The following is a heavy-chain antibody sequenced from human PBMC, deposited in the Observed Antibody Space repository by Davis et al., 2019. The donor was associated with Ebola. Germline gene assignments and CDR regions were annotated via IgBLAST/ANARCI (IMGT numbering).Heavy chain of an antibody. CDR1: GGTFRSYA. Sequence: AASVKVSCKVSGGTFRSYAISWVRQAPGQGLEWMGGIIPIFDSVKYAQKFHGRMTITADESTSTAYMELSSLRSEDTAVYYCARDRVAVAGRGAFDIWGQGTMVTVSS. V-gene: IGHV1-69*13. CDR2: IIPIFDSV. J-gene: IGHJ3*02. D-gene: IGHD6-19*01. CDR3: ARDRVAVAGRGAFDI.